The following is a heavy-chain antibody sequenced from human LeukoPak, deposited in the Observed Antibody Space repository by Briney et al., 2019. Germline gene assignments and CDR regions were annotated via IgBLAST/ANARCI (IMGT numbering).Heavy chain of an antibody. V-gene: IGHV3-74*01. CDR1: GLTFSNSW. D-gene: IGHD5-12*01. CDR2: MYGDMRDI. Sequence: GALRLSCEASGLTFSNSWMHWVRQIPGKGLVWVSRMYGDMRDISYADSVKGRFTISRDNAKNTVYLQMNSLRGEDTAVYYCARDLGLRGSTWGQGTLVPVSS. CDR3: ARDLGLRGST. J-gene: IGHJ5*02.